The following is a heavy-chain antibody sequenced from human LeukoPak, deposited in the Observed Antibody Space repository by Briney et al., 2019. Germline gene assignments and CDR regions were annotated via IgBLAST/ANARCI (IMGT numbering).Heavy chain of an antibody. CDR2: IIPILGIA. V-gene: IGHV1-69*04. CDR1: GYTFTSYG. J-gene: IGHJ4*02. Sequence: GASVKVSCKASGYTFTSYGISWVRQAPGQGLEWMGRIIPILGIANYAQKFQGRVTITADKSTSTAYMELSSLRSEDTAVYYCARGGHYYDSSGPTFDYWGQGTLVTVSS. CDR3: ARGGHYYDSSGPTFDY. D-gene: IGHD3-22*01.